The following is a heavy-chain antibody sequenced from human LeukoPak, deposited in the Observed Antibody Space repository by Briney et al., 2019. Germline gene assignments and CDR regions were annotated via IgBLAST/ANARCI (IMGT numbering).Heavy chain of an antibody. J-gene: IGHJ4*02. CDR2: ISYDGTNK. Sequence: GGSLRLSCAASGFIFSNYGMHWVRQAPGKGLEWVAVISYDGTNKYYVDSVKGRFTISRDDSKNTLYLQMNSLRAEDTAVYYCAKVPLYLLGDYWGQGTLVTVSS. D-gene: IGHD2/OR15-2a*01. CDR3: AKVPLYLLGDY. V-gene: IGHV3-30*18. CDR1: GFIFSNYG.